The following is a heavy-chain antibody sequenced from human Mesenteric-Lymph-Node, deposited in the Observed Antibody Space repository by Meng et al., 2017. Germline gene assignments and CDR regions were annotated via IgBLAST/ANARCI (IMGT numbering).Heavy chain of an antibody. J-gene: IGHJ3*02. D-gene: IGHD2-15*01. CDR1: GYTFTSYY. CDR2: INPSGGST. V-gene: IGHV1-46*01. CDR3: ARDLYPSCSGGSCWALPAVTPGAFDI. Sequence: ASVKVSCKASGYTFTSYYMHWVRQAPGQGLEWMGIINPSGGSTSYAQKFQGRVTMTRDTSTSTVYMELSSLRSEDTAVYYCARDLYPSCSGGSCWALPAVTPGAFDIWGQGTMVTVSS.